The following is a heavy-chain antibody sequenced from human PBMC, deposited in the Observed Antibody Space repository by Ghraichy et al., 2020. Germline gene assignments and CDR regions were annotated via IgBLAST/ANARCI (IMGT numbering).Heavy chain of an antibody. Sequence: GGSLRLSCAASGFTFSSYSMNWVRQAPGKGLEWVSYISSSSSTIYYADSVKGRFTISRDNAKNSLYLQMNSLRDEGTAVYYCARDRYCSSTSCSYGMDVWGQGTTVTVSS. V-gene: IGHV3-48*02. D-gene: IGHD2-2*01. CDR1: GFTFSSYS. J-gene: IGHJ6*02. CDR2: ISSSSSTI. CDR3: ARDRYCSSTSCSYGMDV.